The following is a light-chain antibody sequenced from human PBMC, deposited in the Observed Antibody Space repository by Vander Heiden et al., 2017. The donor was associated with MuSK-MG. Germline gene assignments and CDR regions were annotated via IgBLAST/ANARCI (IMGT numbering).Light chain of an antibody. CDR2: DGS. J-gene: IGKJ4*01. Sequence: IVMTQTPLSLYVTPGQPPSISYKSSHGLLHSDGKTYLYWCLQKPGQTPQLLIYDGSSRGSRVPDRFSGSGSGTAFTLRIIRAEAEAVGVYYLSRGIPLLLTFGGGTKVEIK. CDR3: SRGIPLLLT. CDR1: HGLLHSDGKTY. V-gene: IGKV2-29*01.